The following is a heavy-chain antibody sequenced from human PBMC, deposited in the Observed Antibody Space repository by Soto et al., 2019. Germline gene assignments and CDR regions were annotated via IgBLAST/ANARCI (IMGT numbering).Heavy chain of an antibody. J-gene: IGHJ4*02. Sequence: SETLSLTCTVSGGSVSSSFFYWSWVRQPPGQRLEWIGYIYYTGTTNYNPSLASRVAMSVDTSKKQFTLNLRSLTAADTARYYCARLKTGRGWSLFDSWGQGMLVTVSS. V-gene: IGHV4-61*01. CDR1: GGSVSSSFFY. CDR2: IYYTGTT. CDR3: ARLKTGRGWSLFDS. D-gene: IGHD6-19*01.